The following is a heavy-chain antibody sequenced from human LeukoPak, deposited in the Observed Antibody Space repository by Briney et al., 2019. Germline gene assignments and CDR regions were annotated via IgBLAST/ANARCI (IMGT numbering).Heavy chain of an antibody. J-gene: IGHJ4*02. D-gene: IGHD5-24*01. CDR1: GDSISSGGYY. Sequence: ALSLTCNVSGDSISSGGYYWSWIRQHPGKGLEWIGYIYYSGSTYYNPSLKSRLTISVDTSKNQFSLNLTSATAADTAVYYCARGDGYNIDYWGQGTPVTVSS. CDR3: ARGDGYNIDY. CDR2: IYYSGST. V-gene: IGHV4-31*03.